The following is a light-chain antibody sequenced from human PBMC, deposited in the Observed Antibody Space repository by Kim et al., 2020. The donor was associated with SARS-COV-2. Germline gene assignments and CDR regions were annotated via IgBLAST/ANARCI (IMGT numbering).Light chain of an antibody. CDR1: DVNIGACYG. CDR3: QSYDSSLSGWV. CDR2: GNS. J-gene: IGLJ3*02. Sequence: RATLSCSGGDVNIGACYGVHWYQPLPGTAPKLLSYGNSNRPSGVPDRFSGSKSGTSASLAITGLQAEDEADYYCQSYDSSLSGWVFGGGTQLTVL. V-gene: IGLV1-40*01.